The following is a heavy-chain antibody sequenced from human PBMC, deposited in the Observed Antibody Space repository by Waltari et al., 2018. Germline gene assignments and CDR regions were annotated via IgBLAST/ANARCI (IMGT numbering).Heavy chain of an antibody. CDR1: GFTFSDYW. J-gene: IGHJ3*02. CDR2: IKPDGSDK. V-gene: IGHV3-7*02. CDR3: GRSYGWAFDM. D-gene: IGHD3-10*01. Sequence: EVQLVESGGGLVQPGGSLRLSCAASGFTFSDYWMNWVRQAPGRGLEWVGSIKPDGSDKYYVEYVKGRFSISRDNAKNSLYLQMNSRRAEDTAVYYCGRSYGWAFDMSGQGTMVIVSS.